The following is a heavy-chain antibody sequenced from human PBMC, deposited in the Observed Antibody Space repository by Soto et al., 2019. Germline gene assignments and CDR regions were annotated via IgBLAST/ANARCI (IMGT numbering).Heavy chain of an antibody. CDR2: IYYSGST. Sequence: PSETLSLTCPVSGCSISSSSYYWGWIRQPPGKGLEWIGSIYYSGSTYYNPSLKSRVTISVDTSKNQFSLKLSSVTAADTAVYYCARDYDFWSGYYPLDFDLWGRGTLVTVSS. CDR3: ARDYDFWSGYYPLDFDL. J-gene: IGHJ2*01. CDR1: GCSISSSSYY. V-gene: IGHV4-39*02. D-gene: IGHD3-3*01.